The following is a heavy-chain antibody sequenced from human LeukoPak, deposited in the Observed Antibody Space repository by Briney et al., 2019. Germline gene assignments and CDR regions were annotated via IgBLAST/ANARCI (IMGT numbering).Heavy chain of an antibody. CDR3: ARSEQYCSGGSCPVGYYFDY. Sequence: GGSLRLSCAASGFTFSSYGMHWVRQAPGKGLEWVAVIWYDGSNKYYADSVKGRFTISRDNSKNTLYLQMNSLRAEDTAVYYCARSEQYCSGGSCPVGYYFDYWGQGTLVTASS. J-gene: IGHJ4*02. D-gene: IGHD2-15*01. CDR1: GFTFSSYG. CDR2: IWYDGSNK. V-gene: IGHV3-33*01.